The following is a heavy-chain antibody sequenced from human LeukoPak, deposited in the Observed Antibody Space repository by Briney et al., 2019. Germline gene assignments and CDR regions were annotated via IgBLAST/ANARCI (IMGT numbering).Heavy chain of an antibody. Sequence: PGGSLRLSCAASGFTFSSYAMSWVRQAPGKGLEWVSAISGSGGSTYYADSVKGRFTISRDNSKNTLYLQMNSLRAEDTAVYYCAKQAIYGFWGGYYSHWFDPWGQGTLVTVSS. V-gene: IGHV3-23*01. CDR3: AKQAIYGFWGGYYSHWFDP. CDR1: GFTFSSYA. CDR2: ISGSGGST. J-gene: IGHJ5*02. D-gene: IGHD3-3*01.